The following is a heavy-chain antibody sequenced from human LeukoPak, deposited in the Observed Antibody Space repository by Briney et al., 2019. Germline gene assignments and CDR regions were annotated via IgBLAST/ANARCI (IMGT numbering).Heavy chain of an antibody. CDR2: INYSGNF. CDR1: GESFSHYY. CDR3: ARHENNGYDSTLEY. D-gene: IGHD5-12*01. V-gene: IGHV4-34*01. Sequence: KPSETLSLTCDVNGESFSHYYWSWIRQAPGKGLEWLGEINYSGNFNYNPSLKSRVTMSVDTSKNQFSLRLTSVTAADTAVYYCARHENNGYDSTLEYWGQGTLVTVSS. J-gene: IGHJ4*02.